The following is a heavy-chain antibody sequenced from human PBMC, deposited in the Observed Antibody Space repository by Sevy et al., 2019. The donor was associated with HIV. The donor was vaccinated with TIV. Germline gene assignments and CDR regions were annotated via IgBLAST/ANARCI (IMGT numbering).Heavy chain of an antibody. CDR3: AREGGTKPHDY. J-gene: IGHJ4*02. CDR2: LSFGCGKI. V-gene: IGHV3-23*01. CDR1: GFDFSIYS. D-gene: IGHD1-26*01. Sequence: GGSLRLSCAASGFDFSIYSMSWVRQAPGKGLEWVSTLSFGCGKINYADSVKGRFTISIDNSKSSVYLQMSNMRVEDTAVYYCAREGGTKPHDYWGQGTLVTVSS.